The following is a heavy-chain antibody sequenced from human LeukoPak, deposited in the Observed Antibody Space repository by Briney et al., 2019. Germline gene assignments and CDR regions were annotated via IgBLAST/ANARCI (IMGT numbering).Heavy chain of an antibody. D-gene: IGHD1-26*01. CDR2: ISSSSSYI. CDR1: GFTFSSYS. V-gene: IGHV3-21*01. J-gene: IGHJ3*02. CDR3: ARAGGYSGDAFDI. Sequence: GGSLTLSCAASGFTFSSYSMNWVRQAPGKGLEWVSSISSSSSYIYYADSVKGRFTISRDNTKNSLYLQMNSLRAEDTAVYYCARAGGYSGDAFDIWGQGTMVTVSS.